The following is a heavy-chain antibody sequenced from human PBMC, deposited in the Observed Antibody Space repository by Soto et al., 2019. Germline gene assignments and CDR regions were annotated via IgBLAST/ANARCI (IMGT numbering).Heavy chain of an antibody. D-gene: IGHD2-21*01. CDR3: ARGFRLCFEP. V-gene: IGHV1-3*01. CDR1: RYAFTSNA. CDR2: INAGNGNT. J-gene: IGHJ5*01. Sequence: APVKVTCKAPRYAFTSNAMECVHQATGQRLEWMGWINAGNGNTKYSQKFQGRVTITRDTSASTAYMELSSLRSEETAVYYCARGFRLCFEPWGQGTLVT.